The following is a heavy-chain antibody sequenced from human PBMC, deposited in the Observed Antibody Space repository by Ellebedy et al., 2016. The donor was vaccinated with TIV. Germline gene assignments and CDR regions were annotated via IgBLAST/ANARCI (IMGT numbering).Heavy chain of an antibody. V-gene: IGHV3-7*01. CDR2: IKEDGSEK. J-gene: IGHJ4*02. Sequence: GESLKIPCAASGFTFRNYWMSWVHQAPGRGLEWVANIKEDGSEKYYVDSVKGRITISRDNAQNSLHLQMNSMRGEDTGVYYCARDEMTMDYWGQGTAVTVSS. CDR3: ARDEMTMDY. CDR1: GFTFRNYW. D-gene: IGHD4/OR15-4a*01.